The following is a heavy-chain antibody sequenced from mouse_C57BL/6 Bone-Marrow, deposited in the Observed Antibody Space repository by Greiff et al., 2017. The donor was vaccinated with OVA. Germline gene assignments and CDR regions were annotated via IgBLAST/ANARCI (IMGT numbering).Heavy chain of an antibody. J-gene: IGHJ4*01. CDR2: IHPNSGST. D-gene: IGHD1-1*01. CDR1: GYTFTSYW. Sequence: QVQLQQPGAELVKPGASVKLSCKASGYTFTSYWMHWVKQRPGQGLEWIGMIHPNSGSTNYNEKFKSKATLTVDKSSSTAYMQLSSLTSEDSAVYFCAPLLRLDVYAMDYWGQGTSVTVSS. V-gene: IGHV1-64*01. CDR3: APLLRLDVYAMDY.